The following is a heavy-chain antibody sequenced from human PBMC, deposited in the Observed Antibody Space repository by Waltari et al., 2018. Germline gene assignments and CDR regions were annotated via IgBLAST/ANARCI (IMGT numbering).Heavy chain of an antibody. CDR1: GFTFSSYS. J-gene: IGHJ4*02. CDR3: ARDHGPGIAVAGTVSADY. Sequence: EVQLVESGGGLVQPGGSLRLSCAASGFTFSSYSMNWVRQAPGKGLEWVSYISSSSSTIYYADSVKDRFTISRDNAKNSLYLQMNSLRAEDTAVYYCARDHGPGIAVAGTVSADYWGQGTLVTVSS. D-gene: IGHD6-19*01. V-gene: IGHV3-48*01. CDR2: ISSSSSTI.